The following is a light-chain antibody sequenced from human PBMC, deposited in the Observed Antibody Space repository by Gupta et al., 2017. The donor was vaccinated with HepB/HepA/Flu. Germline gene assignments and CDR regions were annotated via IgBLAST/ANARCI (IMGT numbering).Light chain of an antibody. CDR1: SSNIGAGYD. CDR2: GNS. J-gene: IGLJ1*01. Sequence: QSVLTQPPSVSGAPGHRVTISCTGSSSNIGAGYDVHWYQQLPGTAPKLLIYGNSNRPSGVPDRFSGSKSGTSASLAITGLQAEDEADYYCQSYDSSLSGYNYVFGTGTKVTVL. V-gene: IGLV1-40*01. CDR3: QSYDSSLSGYNYV.